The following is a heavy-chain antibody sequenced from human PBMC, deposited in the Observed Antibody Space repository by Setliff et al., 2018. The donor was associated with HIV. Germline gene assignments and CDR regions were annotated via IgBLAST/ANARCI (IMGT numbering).Heavy chain of an antibody. D-gene: IGHD2-2*01. Sequence: SVKVSCKASGGTFSNYGMSWVRQAPGQGLEWMGGIIPISGTANYAQKFQGRVTITTDESTSTDYMELSGLRSEDTAVYYCARDFGGYCSSMSCPGLFDPWGQGTLVTVSS. CDR3: ARDFGGYCSSMSCPGLFDP. CDR2: IIPISGTA. V-gene: IGHV1-69*05. J-gene: IGHJ5*02. CDR1: GGTFSNYG.